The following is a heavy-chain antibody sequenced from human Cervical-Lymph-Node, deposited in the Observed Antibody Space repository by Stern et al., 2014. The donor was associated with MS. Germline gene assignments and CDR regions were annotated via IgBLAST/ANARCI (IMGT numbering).Heavy chain of an antibody. CDR1: GFTFMSYV. CDR3: AKDSLYGYWQDD. D-gene: IGHD2-8*02. J-gene: IGHJ4*02. Sequence: EVQLVESGGGLVQPGGSLRLSCAASGFTFMSYVMNWVRQAPGKGLEWVSTISGGGETTYYADSVKGRFTISRDNSKNTLYLQMNSLRAEDTAVYYCAKDSLYGYWQDDWGQGILVTVSS. CDR2: ISGGGETT. V-gene: IGHV3-23*04.